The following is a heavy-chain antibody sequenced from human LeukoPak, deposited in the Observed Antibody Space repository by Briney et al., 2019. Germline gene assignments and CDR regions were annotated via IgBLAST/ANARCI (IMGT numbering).Heavy chain of an antibody. J-gene: IGHJ4*02. CDR1: GFTFSDYY. CDR3: ARVSSRSYYYDRTGYFGY. CDR2: ISSSGSTI. V-gene: IGHV3-11*04. Sequence: GGSLRLSCAASGFTFSDYYMSWIRQAPGKGLEWVSYISSSGSTIYYADSVKGRFTISRDNAKNSLYLQMNSLRAEDTAVYYCARVSSRSYYYDRTGYFGYWGQGTLVTVSS. D-gene: IGHD3-22*01.